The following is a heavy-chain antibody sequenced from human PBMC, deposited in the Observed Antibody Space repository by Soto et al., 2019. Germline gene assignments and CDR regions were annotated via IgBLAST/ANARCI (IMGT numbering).Heavy chain of an antibody. V-gene: IGHV4-39*01. CDR3: ARPVVVAAPHDAFEI. D-gene: IGHD2-15*01. J-gene: IGHJ3*02. Sequence: QLQLQESGPGLVKPSETLSLTCTVSGGSISSSSYYWGWIRQPPGKGLEWIGSIYYNGSTYYNPSLKSRVTISVDTSKNQVSQKLTSVTAADTAVYYGARPVVVAAPHDAFEIWGQGTMVTVSS. CDR2: IYYNGST. CDR1: GGSISSSSYY.